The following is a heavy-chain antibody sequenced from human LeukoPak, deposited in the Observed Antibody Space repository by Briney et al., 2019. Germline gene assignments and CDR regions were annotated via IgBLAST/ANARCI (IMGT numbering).Heavy chain of an antibody. V-gene: IGHV1-2*02. Sequence: ASAKVSCKASGYTFTGYYLHWVRQAPGQGIAWMGWINPNSGDTNYAQKFQGRVTMTRDTSINTAYMELSRLRSDDTAVYYCARDCEHLASGWPGCFDYWGQGTLVTVSS. J-gene: IGHJ4*02. CDR3: ARDCEHLASGWPGCFDY. D-gene: IGHD6-19*01. CDR1: GYTFTGYY. CDR2: INPNSGDT.